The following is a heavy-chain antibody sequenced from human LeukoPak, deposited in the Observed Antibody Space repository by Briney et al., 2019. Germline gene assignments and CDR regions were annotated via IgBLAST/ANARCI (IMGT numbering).Heavy chain of an antibody. CDR3: ARDQYYDFWSGQAPGWFDP. D-gene: IGHD3-3*01. CDR2: IKQDGGEK. CDR1: GFTFSSYW. J-gene: IGHJ5*02. Sequence: PGGSLRLSCAASGFTFSSYWMSWVRQAPGKGLEWVANIKQDGGEKYYVGSVKGRFTISRDNAKKSLYLQMNSLRVEDTALYYCARDQYYDFWSGQAPGWFDPWGQGTLVTVSS. V-gene: IGHV3-7*01.